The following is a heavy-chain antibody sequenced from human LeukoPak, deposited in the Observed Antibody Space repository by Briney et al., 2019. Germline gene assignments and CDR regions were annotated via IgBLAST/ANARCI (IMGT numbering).Heavy chain of an antibody. CDR2: ISSTGTYL. CDR3: ARNSLIAENYGYYYFSYMDV. V-gene: IGHV3-21*01. D-gene: IGHD2-21*01. Sequence: PGGSLRLSCAASGFTFSSYGMSWVRQAPGKGLEWVSSISSTGTYLYYADSAKGRFTVSRDKKSLYLRMNSLRVEDTAVYYCARNSLIAENYGYYYFSYMDVWGKGTTVTVSS. CDR1: GFTFSSYG. J-gene: IGHJ6*03.